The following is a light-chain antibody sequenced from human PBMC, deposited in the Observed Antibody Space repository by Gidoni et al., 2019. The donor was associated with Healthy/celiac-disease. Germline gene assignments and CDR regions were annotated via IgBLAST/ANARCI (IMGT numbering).Light chain of an antibody. Sequence: EIVLTPSPGTLSLSPGERATLSCRASQSVSSSYLAWYQQKPGQAPRLLIYGASSRATGIPDRFSGSGSGTDFTLTISRLEPADFAGYYCQQYGSSPLTFGGGTKVEIK. J-gene: IGKJ4*01. CDR2: GAS. V-gene: IGKV3-20*01. CDR1: QSVSSSY. CDR3: QQYGSSPLT.